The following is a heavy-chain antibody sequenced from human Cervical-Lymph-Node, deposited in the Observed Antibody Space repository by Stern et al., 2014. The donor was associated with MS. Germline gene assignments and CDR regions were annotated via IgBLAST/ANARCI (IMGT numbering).Heavy chain of an antibody. V-gene: IGHV3-9*01. CDR2: ISWNSGTI. J-gene: IGHJ4*02. CDR3: VKDISWGGLRHFEY. D-gene: IGHD4-17*01. CDR1: GFTFDDYA. Sequence: EVQLVESGGGLVQPGRSLRLSCAASGFTFDDYAMHWVRQAPVKGLEWVSGISWNSGTIGYADSVKGRFAISRDNAKNSLYLQMNSLRTEDTALYYCVKDISWGGLRHFEYWGQGTLVTVSS.